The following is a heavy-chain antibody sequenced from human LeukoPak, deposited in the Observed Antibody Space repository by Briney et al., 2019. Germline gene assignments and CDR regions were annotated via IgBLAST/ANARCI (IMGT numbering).Heavy chain of an antibody. D-gene: IGHD2-2*01. CDR3: ARGAIVVVPAASVRPTWFDP. J-gene: IGHJ5*02. V-gene: IGHV4-59*01. CDR2: IYYSGST. CDR1: GGSISSYY. Sequence: PSETLSLTCTVSGGSISSYYWSWIRQPPGKGLEWIGYIYYSGSTNYNPSLKSRVTISVDTSKNQFSLKLSTVTAADTAVYYCARGAIVVVPAASVRPTWFDPWGQGTLVTVSS.